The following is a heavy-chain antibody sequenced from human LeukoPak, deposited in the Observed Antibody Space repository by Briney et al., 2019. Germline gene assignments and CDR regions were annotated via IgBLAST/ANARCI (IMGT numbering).Heavy chain of an antibody. CDR1: GGSINSYY. D-gene: IGHD6-19*01. Sequence: SETLSLTCTVSGGSINSYYWSWIRQPPGKGLEWIGYISYSRSTNCNPSLKSRVTISIDTSKNQFSLKLSSVTAADTAVYYCARPRSSGWYGVFNIWGQGTMVTVFS. CDR2: ISYSRST. V-gene: IGHV4-59*08. CDR3: ARPRSSGWYGVFNI. J-gene: IGHJ3*02.